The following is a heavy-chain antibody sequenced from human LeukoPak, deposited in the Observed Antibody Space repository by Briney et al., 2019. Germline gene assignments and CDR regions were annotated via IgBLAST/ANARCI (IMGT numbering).Heavy chain of an antibody. D-gene: IGHD3-22*01. CDR2: VSGSGGST. Sequence: GGSLRLSCAASGFTFSSNYMSWVRQAPGKGLEWVSAVSGSGGSTYYADSVKGRFTISSDNSKNTLYLQMNSLRAEDTAVYYCAKDLGEGDSSGYYYYGMDVWGQGTTVIVS. CDR1: GFTFSSNY. J-gene: IGHJ6*02. CDR3: AKDLGEGDSSGYYYYGMDV. V-gene: IGHV3-23*01.